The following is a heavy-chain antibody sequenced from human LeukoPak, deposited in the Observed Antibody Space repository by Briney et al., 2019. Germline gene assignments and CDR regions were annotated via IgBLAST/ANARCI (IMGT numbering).Heavy chain of an antibody. CDR3: ARGNLVDY. CDR2: INQDGSER. V-gene: IGHV3-7*04. D-gene: IGHD3-16*01. Sequence: GGSLRLSCAASGFACSYYWMSWVRQAPGKGLEWVANINQDGSERYYVDSVKGRFTISRDNAKNSLYLQMNSLRAEDTAVYYCARGNLVDYWCQGTLVTVSS. J-gene: IGHJ4*02. CDR1: GFACSYYW.